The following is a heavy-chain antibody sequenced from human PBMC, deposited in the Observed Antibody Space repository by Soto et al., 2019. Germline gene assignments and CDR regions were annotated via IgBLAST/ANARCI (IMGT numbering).Heavy chain of an antibody. CDR3: ARAVTGIAATCSDY. D-gene: IGHD6-13*01. J-gene: IGHJ4*02. CDR2: INPNSGGT. Sequence: GASVKVSCKASGYTFTGYYMHWVRQAPGQGLEWMGWINPNSGGTNYAQKFQGRVTMTRDTSISTAYMELSRLRSDDTAVYHCARAVTGIAATCSDYWGQGTMVAVSS. V-gene: IGHV1-2*02. CDR1: GYTFTGYY.